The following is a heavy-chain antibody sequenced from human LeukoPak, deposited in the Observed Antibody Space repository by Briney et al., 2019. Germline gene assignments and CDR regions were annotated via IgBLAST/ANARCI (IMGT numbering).Heavy chain of an antibody. CDR3: ARGYSSSSVNDY. D-gene: IGHD6-6*01. CDR1: GGSISGYY. CDR2: INHSGST. V-gene: IGHV4-34*01. Sequence: SETLSLTCTVSGGSISGYYWSWIRQPPGKGLEWIGEINHSGSTNYNPSLKSRVTISVDTSKNQFSLKLSSVTAADTAVYYCARGYSSSSVNDYWGQGTLVTVSS. J-gene: IGHJ4*02.